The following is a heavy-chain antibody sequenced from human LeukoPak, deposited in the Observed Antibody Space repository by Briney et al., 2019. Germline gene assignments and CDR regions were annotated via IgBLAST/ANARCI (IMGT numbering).Heavy chain of an antibody. V-gene: IGHV4-30-2*01. D-gene: IGHD3-3*01. J-gene: IGHJ4*02. CDR1: GGSLSSGGYS. CDR2: IYHSGST. CDR3: AREGAGLREWYYFDY. Sequence: SETLSLTCAVSGGSLSSGGYSWSWVRQPPGTGLEWIGYIYHSGSTYYNPSLKSRVTISVDRSKNQFSLKLSSVTAADTAVYYCAREGAGLREWYYFDYWGQGTLVTVSS.